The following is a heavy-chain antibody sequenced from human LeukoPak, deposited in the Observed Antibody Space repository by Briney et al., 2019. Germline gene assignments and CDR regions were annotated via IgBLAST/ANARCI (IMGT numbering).Heavy chain of an antibody. CDR2: ISWNSGSI. V-gene: IGHV3-9*01. Sequence: GESLRLSCAASGFTFSSYAITWVRQAPGKGLEWVSGISWNSGSIGYADSVKGRFTISRDNAKNSLYLQMNSLRAEDTALYYCAKDSGDFWSGYTNWFDPWGQGTLVTVSS. D-gene: IGHD3-3*01. J-gene: IGHJ5*02. CDR1: GFTFSSYA. CDR3: AKDSGDFWSGYTNWFDP.